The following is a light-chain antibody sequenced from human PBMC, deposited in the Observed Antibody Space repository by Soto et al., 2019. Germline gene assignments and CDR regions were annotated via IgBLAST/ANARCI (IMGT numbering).Light chain of an antibody. V-gene: IGKV3-20*01. CDR3: QQYGTSPRT. Sequence: DIVLPQSPGTLSLSPGERDTLSCRASQSVRSSYLAWYPQKLGQAPRLLIYGVSNRATGIPDRFSGSGSGTDFTLTISRLESEDFAVYYCQQYGTSPRTFGQGTQVAIK. CDR1: QSVRSSY. J-gene: IGKJ1*01. CDR2: GVS.